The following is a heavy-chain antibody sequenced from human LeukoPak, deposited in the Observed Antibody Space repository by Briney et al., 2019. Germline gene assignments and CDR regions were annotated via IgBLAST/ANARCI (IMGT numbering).Heavy chain of an antibody. V-gene: IGHV4-61*02. D-gene: IGHD3-22*01. CDR1: GGSISSGSYY. J-gene: IGHJ4*02. CDR3: ARDPSSDSSGYYSFDY. CDR2: IYTSGST. Sequence: SETLSLTCTVSGGSISSGSYYWSWIRQPAGKGLEWIGRIYTSGSTNYNPSLKSRVTISVDTSKNQFSLKLSSVTAAGTAVYYCARDPSSDSSGYYSFDYWGQGTLVTVSS.